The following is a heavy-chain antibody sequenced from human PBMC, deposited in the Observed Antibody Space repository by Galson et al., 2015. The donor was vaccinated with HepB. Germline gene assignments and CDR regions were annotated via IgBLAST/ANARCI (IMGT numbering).Heavy chain of an antibody. J-gene: IGHJ2*01. V-gene: IGHV3-66*01. CDR2: IYSGGST. CDR1: GFTVSSNY. D-gene: IGHD6-19*01. CDR3: ARDRVVAGIVYWYFDL. Sequence: SLRLSCAASGFTVSSNYMNWVRQAPGKGLEWVSIIYSGGSTFYADSVKGRFTISRDNSKNTLYLQMNSLRAEDTAMYYCARDRVVAGIVYWYFDLWGRGTLVTVSS.